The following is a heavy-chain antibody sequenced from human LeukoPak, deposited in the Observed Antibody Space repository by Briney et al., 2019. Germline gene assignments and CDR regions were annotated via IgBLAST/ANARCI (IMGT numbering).Heavy chain of an antibody. Sequence: SESLSLTCTVSGGSISSGGYYWSWIRQHPGKGLEWIGYIYYSGSTYYNPSLKSRVTISVDTSKNQFSLKLTSVTAADTAVYYCARGPYCSGSYYWGEGTLVSPSS. V-gene: IGHV4-30-4*08. D-gene: IGHD3-10*01. CDR2: IYYSGST. CDR3: ARGPYCSGSYY. CDR1: GGSISSGGYY. J-gene: IGHJ1*01.